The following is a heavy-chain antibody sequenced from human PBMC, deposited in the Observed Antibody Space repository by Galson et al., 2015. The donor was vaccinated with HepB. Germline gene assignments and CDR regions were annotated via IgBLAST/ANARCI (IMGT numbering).Heavy chain of an antibody. D-gene: IGHD3-22*01. J-gene: IGHJ2*01. CDR1: GYSFTSYW. V-gene: IGHV5-51*01. CDR3: ARQDMRAYYDSSYWYFDL. CDR2: IYPGDSDT. Sequence: QSGAEVKKPGESLKISCKGSGYSFTSYWIGWVRQMPGKGLEWMGIIYPGDSDTRYSPSFQGQVTISADKSISTAYLQWSSLKASDTAMYYCARQDMRAYYDSSYWYFDLWGRGTLVTVSS.